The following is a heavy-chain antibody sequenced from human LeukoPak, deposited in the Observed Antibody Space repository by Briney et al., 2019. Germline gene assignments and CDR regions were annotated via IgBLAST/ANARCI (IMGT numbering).Heavy chain of an antibody. J-gene: IGHJ6*03. CDR3: ARVDDGSYVYYYYYYMDV. CDR2: IRNDGSNK. CDR1: GFTFSSYG. V-gene: IGHV3-30*02. Sequence: PGGSLRLSCAASGFTFSSYGMHWVRQAPGKGLEWVSFIRNDGSNKYYADSVKGRFTISRGNSENTLYLQVNSLRAEDTAVYYCARVDDGSYVYYYYYYMDVWGKGTTVTISS. D-gene: IGHD3-10*01.